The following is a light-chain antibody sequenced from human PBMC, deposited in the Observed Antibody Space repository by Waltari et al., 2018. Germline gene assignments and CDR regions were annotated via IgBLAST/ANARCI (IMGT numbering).Light chain of an antibody. CDR3: LVWHSTTDHHGV. Sequence: SYVVTQSPSVSVAPGETARITCGGDNIGSKSVHWYQQRPGQAPVLVISYDSDRPSGIPERFSGSNSGNTATLTISWVEADDEVDYYCLVWHSTTDHHGVFGGGTKLTVL. CDR2: YDS. V-gene: IGLV3-21*04. J-gene: IGLJ2*01. CDR1: NIGSKS.